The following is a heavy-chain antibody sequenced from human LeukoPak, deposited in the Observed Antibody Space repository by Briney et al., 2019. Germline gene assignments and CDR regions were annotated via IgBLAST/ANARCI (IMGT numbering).Heavy chain of an antibody. D-gene: IGHD1-26*01. CDR3: ARVPLGATSYVDY. V-gene: IGHV1-2*02. J-gene: IGHJ4*02. CDR1: GYPFIDYY. CDR2: INPKSGDT. Sequence: ASEKVSCKASGYPFIDYYMHWVRQAPGQGLEWMGWINPKSGDTNYAQKFQDRVTMTRDTSTSTAYMEVSRLRSDDTAVYYCARVPLGATSYVDYWGQGTLVTVSS.